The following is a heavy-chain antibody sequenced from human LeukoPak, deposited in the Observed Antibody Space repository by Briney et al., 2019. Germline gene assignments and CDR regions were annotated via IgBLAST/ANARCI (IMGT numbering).Heavy chain of an antibody. CDR3: ARVGGYDLYYFDY. V-gene: IGHV4-30-4*01. CDR1: GGSISSGDYY. J-gene: IGHJ4*02. D-gene: IGHD5-12*01. CDR2: IYYSGST. Sequence: SETLSPTCTVSGGSISSGDYYWSWIRQPPGKGLEWIGYIYYSGSTYYNPSLKSRVTISVDTSKNQFSLKLSSVTAADTAVYYCARVGGYDLYYFDYWGQGTLVTVSS.